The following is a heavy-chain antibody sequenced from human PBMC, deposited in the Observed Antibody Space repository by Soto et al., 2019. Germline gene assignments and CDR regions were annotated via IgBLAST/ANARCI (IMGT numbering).Heavy chain of an antibody. D-gene: IGHD3-3*01. CDR3: VSLIGVDILRDS. CDR1: GYTFTDNF. Sequence: ASVKVSCTAPGYTFTDNFVPWVGQAPGQAATRLGIINPDGGAASYAQKFQGRVTLTSDTSTSTLYMELRSLRSEDTAVYYCVSLIGVDILRDSWGQGTRVTVSS. CDR2: INPDGGAA. V-gene: IGHV1-46*01. J-gene: IGHJ5*02.